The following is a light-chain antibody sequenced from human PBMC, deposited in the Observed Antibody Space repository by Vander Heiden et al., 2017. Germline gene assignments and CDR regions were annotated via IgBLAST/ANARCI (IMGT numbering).Light chain of an antibody. CDR2: AAS. CDR1: QGISSY. V-gene: IGKV1-9*01. CDR3: QQLKRDPWT. Sequence: DIQLTQSPSFLSASVGDRVTITCRASQGISSYLAWYQQKPGKAPKLLIYAASTLQSGVPSRVSGSGSGTEFTLTISSLQPEDFATYYCQQLKRDPWTLGQGTKVEIK. J-gene: IGKJ1*01.